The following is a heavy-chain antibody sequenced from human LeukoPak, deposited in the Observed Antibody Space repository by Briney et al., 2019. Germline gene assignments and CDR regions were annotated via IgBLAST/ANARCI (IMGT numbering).Heavy chain of an antibody. CDR3: AKVRLPAAGTPLDAFDI. V-gene: IGHV3-23*01. Sequence: GGSLRLSCAASGFTFSSYAMSWVRQAPGRGLEWVSAISGSGGSTYYADSVKGRFTISRDNSKNTLYLQMNSLRAEDTAVYYCAKVRLPAAGTPLDAFDIWGQGTMVTVSS. J-gene: IGHJ3*02. CDR1: GFTFSSYA. CDR2: ISGSGGST. D-gene: IGHD6-13*01.